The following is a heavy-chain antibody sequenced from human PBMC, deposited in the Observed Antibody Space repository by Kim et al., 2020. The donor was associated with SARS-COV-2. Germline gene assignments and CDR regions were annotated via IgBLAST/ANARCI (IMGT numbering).Heavy chain of an antibody. CDR3: ARHGNSYYYGSGSYYSYFDY. V-gene: IGHV4-39*01. J-gene: IGHJ4*02. Sequence: SETLSLTCTVSGGSISSSSYYWGWIRQPPGKGLEWIGSIYYSGSTYYNPSLKSRVTISVDTSKNQFSLKLSSVTAADTAVYYCARHGNSYYYGSGSYYSYFDYWGQGTLVTVSS. D-gene: IGHD3-10*01. CDR1: GGSISSSSYY. CDR2: IYYSGST.